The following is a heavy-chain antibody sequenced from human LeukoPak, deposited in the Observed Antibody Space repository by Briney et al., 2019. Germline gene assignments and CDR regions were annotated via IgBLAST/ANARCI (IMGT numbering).Heavy chain of an antibody. CDR3: AIGDSLGELSSSFEY. Sequence: QTGGSLRISCAASGFTFSNYAMHWVRQAPDKGLEWVAVVSYDGSNKYYADSVKGRFTVSRDNSKNTLYLQMNSLRAEDTAVYYCAIGDSLGELSSSFEYWGQGTLVTVSS. CDR2: VSYDGSNK. CDR1: GFTFSNYA. J-gene: IGHJ4*02. D-gene: IGHD3-16*02. V-gene: IGHV3-30*04.